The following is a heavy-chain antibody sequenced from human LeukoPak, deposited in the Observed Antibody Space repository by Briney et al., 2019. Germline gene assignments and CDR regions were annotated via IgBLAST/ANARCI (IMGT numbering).Heavy chain of an antibody. CDR2: IFHTGST. J-gene: IGHJ5*02. Sequence: PSQTLSLTCSVSGGSIDRGSYSWSWIRQPPGKGLEWIGYIFHTGSTSYNPSLKSRVTISVDRPKNQFSLKLSSVTAADTAMYYCVRDGDYYDSGGYGHLWGQGALVTVSS. D-gene: IGHD3-22*01. CDR1: GGSIDRGSYS. V-gene: IGHV4-30-2*01. CDR3: VRDGDYYDSGGYGHL.